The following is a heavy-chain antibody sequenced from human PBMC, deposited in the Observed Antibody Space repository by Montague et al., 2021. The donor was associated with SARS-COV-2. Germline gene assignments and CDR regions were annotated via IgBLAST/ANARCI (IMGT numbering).Heavy chain of an antibody. CDR1: GVSITSTNW. CDR2: ISYGGIA. D-gene: IGHD4-11*01. Sequence: SETLSLTCAVPGVSITSTNWWSLVRQPPGKGLEWIGEISYGGIATYNPSLKSRATISMYRSRNLFSLKLSSVTAADTAIYYCAGKVLTVPADYWGQGTLVTVS. CDR3: AGKVLTVPADY. J-gene: IGHJ4*02. V-gene: IGHV4-4*02.